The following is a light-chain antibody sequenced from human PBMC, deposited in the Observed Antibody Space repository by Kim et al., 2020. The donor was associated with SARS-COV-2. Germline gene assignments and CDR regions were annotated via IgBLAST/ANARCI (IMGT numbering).Light chain of an antibody. Sequence: VAPGQTASITCSGDKLGDKHAGCYQQKPGQSPVLVIYQDNKRPSGIPERFSGSNSGNTATLTISGTQAMDEADYYCQAWDTSTTYVFGTGTKVTVL. J-gene: IGLJ1*01. V-gene: IGLV3-1*01. CDR1: KLGDKH. CDR2: QDN. CDR3: QAWDTSTTYV.